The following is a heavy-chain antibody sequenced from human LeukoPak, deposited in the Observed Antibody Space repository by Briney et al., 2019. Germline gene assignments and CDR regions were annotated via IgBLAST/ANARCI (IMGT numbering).Heavy chain of an antibody. Sequence: PGRSLRLSCAASGFTFSSYGMHWVRQAPGKGLEWVAVISYEGSNKYYADSVKGRFTISRDNSKNTLYLQMNSLRAEDTAVYYCAKDSGSGSYFRYYFDYWGQGTLVTVSS. V-gene: IGHV3-30*18. D-gene: IGHD3-10*01. CDR3: AKDSGSGSYFRYYFDY. CDR2: ISYEGSNK. CDR1: GFTFSSYG. J-gene: IGHJ4*02.